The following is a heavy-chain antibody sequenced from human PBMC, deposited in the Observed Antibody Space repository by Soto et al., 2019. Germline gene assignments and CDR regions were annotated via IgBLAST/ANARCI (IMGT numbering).Heavy chain of an antibody. Sequence: SETLSLTCTVSGDSVSSGGYYWNWIRQHPGRGLEWLGYIYDSETTYYNPSLESRLSISVDASKNQFSLKVTSVTPADTAVYYCARENFGVIIHDPIDLSGQGRIVT. D-gene: IGHD2-8*01. CDR2: IYDSETT. CDR3: ARENFGVIIHDPIDL. J-gene: IGHJ3*01. CDR1: GDSVSSGGYY. V-gene: IGHV4-31*03.